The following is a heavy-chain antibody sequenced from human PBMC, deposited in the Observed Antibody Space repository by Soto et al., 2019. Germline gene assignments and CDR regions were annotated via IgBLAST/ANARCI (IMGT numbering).Heavy chain of an antibody. CDR3: ARYCSSTSCLDYFDY. J-gene: IGHJ4*02. Sequence: QVQLQESGPGLVKPSQTLSLTCTVSGGSISSGGYYWSWIRQHPGKGLEWIGYIYYSGRTYYNPSLKSLVTISVDTSKNQVSLKLSSVTAADTAVYYCARYCSSTSCLDYFDYWGQGTLVTVSA. CDR1: GGSISSGGYY. D-gene: IGHD2-2*01. CDR2: IYYSGRT. V-gene: IGHV4-31*01.